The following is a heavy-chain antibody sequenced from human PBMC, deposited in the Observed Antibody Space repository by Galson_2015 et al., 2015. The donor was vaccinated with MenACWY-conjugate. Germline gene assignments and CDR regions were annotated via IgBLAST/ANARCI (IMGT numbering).Heavy chain of an antibody. CDR1: GSSFPSYW. Sequence: QSGAEVKKPGDALKISCKGSGSSFPSYWIGWERQMPRKGLEWMGIIYPVDSDTRYSPSFQGQVTISADKSISTAYLQWSSLKASDTAMYYCAGCDCSGGSCKHPCRIFDYWGQGTLVTVSS. D-gene: IGHD2-15*01. CDR3: AGCDCSGGSCKHPCRIFDY. J-gene: IGHJ4*02. CDR2: IYPVDSDT. V-gene: IGHV5-51*01.